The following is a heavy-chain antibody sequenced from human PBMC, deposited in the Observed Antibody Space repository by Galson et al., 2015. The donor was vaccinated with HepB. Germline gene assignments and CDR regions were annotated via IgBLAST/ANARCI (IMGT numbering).Heavy chain of an antibody. CDR3: ARENLPRFLEWLFYS. D-gene: IGHD3-3*01. CDR1: GFTFRSYA. Sequence: SLRLSCAASGFTFRSYAMHWVRQAPGKGLEWVAITSYDGGQTYYADSVKGRFTISRDNSKNTLYLQMNSLRTEDTAVYYCARENLPRFLEWLFYSWGQGTLVTVSS. J-gene: IGHJ5*01. V-gene: IGHV3-30-3*01. CDR2: TSYDGGQT.